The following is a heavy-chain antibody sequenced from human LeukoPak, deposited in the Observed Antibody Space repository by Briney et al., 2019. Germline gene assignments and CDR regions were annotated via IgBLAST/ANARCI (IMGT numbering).Heavy chain of an antibody. D-gene: IGHD6-13*01. Sequence: SETLSLTCTVSGGSISSYYWSWIRQPPGKGLEWIGYIYYSGSTNYNPSPKSRVTISVDTSKNQFSLKLSSVTAADTAVYYCARAPIAAAVDIWGQGTMVTVSS. CDR3: ARAPIAAAVDI. V-gene: IGHV4-59*01. CDR2: IYYSGST. J-gene: IGHJ3*02. CDR1: GGSISSYY.